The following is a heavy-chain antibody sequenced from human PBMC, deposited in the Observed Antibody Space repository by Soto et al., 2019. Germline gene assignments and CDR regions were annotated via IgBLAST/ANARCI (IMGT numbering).Heavy chain of an antibody. CDR3: ARDGVSSTEYTWNYGTYFDY. CDR1: GYSFTSYG. Sequence: ASVKVSCKASGYSFTSYGISWVRQAPGQGLEWMGWISANNGNTNYAQGRVTMTTDTSTSTAYMELRSLRSDDTAVYYCARDGVSSTEYTWNYGTYFDYWGQGALVTVSS. V-gene: IGHV1-18*01. CDR2: ISANNGNT. D-gene: IGHD1-7*01. J-gene: IGHJ4*02.